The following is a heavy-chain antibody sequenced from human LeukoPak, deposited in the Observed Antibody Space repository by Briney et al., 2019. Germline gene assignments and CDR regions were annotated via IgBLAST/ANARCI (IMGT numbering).Heavy chain of an antibody. D-gene: IGHD6-19*01. J-gene: IGHJ3*02. CDR2: IYYSGST. CDR1: GGSISSSSYY. V-gene: IGHV4-39*07. Sequence: SETLSLTFTVSGGSISSSSYYWGWIRQPPGKGLEWIGSIYYSGSTYYNPSLKSRVTISVDTSKNQFSLKLSSVTAADTAVYYCARLPGIAVAGSETTPVGEAVDIWGQGTMVTVSS. CDR3: ARLPGIAVAGSETTPVGEAVDI.